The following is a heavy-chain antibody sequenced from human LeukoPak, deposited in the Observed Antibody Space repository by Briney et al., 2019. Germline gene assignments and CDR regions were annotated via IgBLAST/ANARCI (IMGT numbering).Heavy chain of an antibody. D-gene: IGHD4-23*01. CDR1: GYTFTNYA. CDR3: ATLGEHDYGGNFDY. Sequence: ASVKVSCKASGYTFTNYAMNWVRQAPGQGLEWMGWINTNAGNPTYAQGFPGRFVFSLDTSVSTAYLQINCLKADDTAVYYCATLGEHDYGGNFDYWGQGTLVTVSS. CDR2: INTNAGNP. J-gene: IGHJ4*02. V-gene: IGHV7-4-1*02.